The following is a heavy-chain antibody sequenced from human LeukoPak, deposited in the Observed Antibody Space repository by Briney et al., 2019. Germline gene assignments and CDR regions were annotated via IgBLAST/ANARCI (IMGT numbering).Heavy chain of an antibody. CDR2: INWNGGST. CDR3: ARLAAAGYYYYYYMDV. CDR1: GFTFDDYG. J-gene: IGHJ6*03. Sequence: PGGSLRLSCAASGFTFDDYGMSWVRQAPGKGLEWVSGINWNGGSTGYEDSVKGRFTISRDNAKNSLYLQMNSLRAEDTALYYCARLAAAGYYYYYYMDVWGKGTTVTVSS. D-gene: IGHD6-13*01. V-gene: IGHV3-20*04.